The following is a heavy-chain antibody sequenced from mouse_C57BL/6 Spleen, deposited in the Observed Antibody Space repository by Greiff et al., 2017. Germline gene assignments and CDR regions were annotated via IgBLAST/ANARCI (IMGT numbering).Heavy chain of an antibody. CDR2: INPNNGGT. Sequence: EVKLMESGPELVKPGASVKMSCKASGYTFTDYNMHWVKQSHGKSLEWIGYINPNNGGTSYNQKFKGKATLTVNKSSSTAYMELRSLTSEDSAVXYCARGRIYYGNPYYFDYWGQGTTLTVSS. V-gene: IGHV1-22*01. CDR1: GYTFTDYN. D-gene: IGHD2-1*01. J-gene: IGHJ2*01. CDR3: ARGRIYYGNPYYFDY.